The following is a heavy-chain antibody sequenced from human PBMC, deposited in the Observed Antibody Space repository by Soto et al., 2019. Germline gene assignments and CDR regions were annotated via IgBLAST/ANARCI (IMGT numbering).Heavy chain of an antibody. V-gene: IGHV5-51*01. CDR1: GYSFNTYW. CDR2: IYPGDSDT. CDR3: ARGYCTTTICDPWFDP. J-gene: IGHJ5*02. D-gene: IGHD2-2*01. Sequence: GESLKISCQASGYSFNTYWIGWVRQMPGKGLEWMGIIYPGDSDTRYSPSFQGQVSISADKSITTAYLQWSSLKASDTAMYYCARGYCTTTICDPWFDPWGQGTLVTVSS.